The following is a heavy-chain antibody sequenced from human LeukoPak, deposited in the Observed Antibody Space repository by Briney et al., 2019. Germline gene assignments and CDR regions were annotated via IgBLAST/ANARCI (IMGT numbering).Heavy chain of an antibody. V-gene: IGHV3-23*01. CDR2: VSSEGNT. CDR3: ALSTSGYTKLQH. J-gene: IGHJ1*01. Sequence: TGGSQRLSCAASGFTFSSFAMSWVRQAPGKGLQWVSAVSSEGNTFYADSVKGRFTISRDNSNNTLYLQMNSLRAEDTAVYYCALSTSGYTKLQHWGQGTLVTVS. D-gene: IGHD6-13*01. CDR1: GFTFSSFA.